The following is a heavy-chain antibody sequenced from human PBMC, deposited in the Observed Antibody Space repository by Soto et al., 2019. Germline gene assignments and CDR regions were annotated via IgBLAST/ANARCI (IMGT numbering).Heavy chain of an antibody. D-gene: IGHD5-18*01. CDR1: GFTFSSYW. CDR3: ATHSFDNLSAGDS. J-gene: IGHJ4*02. Sequence: GGSLRLSCAASGFTFSSYWMHWVRQAPGKGLVWVSRINSDGSSTSYADSVKGRFTISRDNAKNSVYLQMNSLRAEDTAVYYCATHSFDNLSAGDSWGQGTLVTVSS. CDR2: INSDGSST. V-gene: IGHV3-74*01.